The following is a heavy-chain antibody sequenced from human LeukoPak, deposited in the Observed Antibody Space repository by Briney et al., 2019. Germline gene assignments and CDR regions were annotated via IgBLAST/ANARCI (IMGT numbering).Heavy chain of an antibody. Sequence: GGSLRLSCAASGFTFSNYEMNWVRQAPGKGLEWVSYISSSGTTIYYAERRFTISRDNAKNSLYLLMDSLRAEDTAIYYCARGYCSGGSCYGGDYWGQGTLVTVSS. CDR1: GFTFSNYE. V-gene: IGHV3-48*03. CDR3: ARGYCSGGSCYGGDY. CDR2: ISSSGTTI. J-gene: IGHJ4*02. D-gene: IGHD2-15*01.